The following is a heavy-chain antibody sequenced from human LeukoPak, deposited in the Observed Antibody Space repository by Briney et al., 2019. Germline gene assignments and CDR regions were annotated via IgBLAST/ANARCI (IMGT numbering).Heavy chain of an antibody. CDR2: ISSSSSYI. CDR1: GFTFSNAW. V-gene: IGHV3-21*01. Sequence: GGSLRLSCAASGFTFSNAWMSWVRQAPGKGLEWVSSISSSSSYIYYADSVKGRFTISRDNAKNSLYLQMNGLRAEDTAVYYCARVYSSGWLVDYWGQGTLVTVSS. CDR3: ARVYSSGWLVDY. J-gene: IGHJ4*02. D-gene: IGHD6-19*01.